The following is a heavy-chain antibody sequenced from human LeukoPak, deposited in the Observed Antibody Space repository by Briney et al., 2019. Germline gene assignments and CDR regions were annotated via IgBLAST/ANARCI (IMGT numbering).Heavy chain of an antibody. J-gene: IGHJ6*04. Sequence: GGSLRLSCAASGFTFSSYWMSWVRQAPGKGLEWVANINQDGSDKYYVDSVKGRFTISRDNAQNSLYLQMNSLRAEDTAVYYCAELGITMIGGVWGKGTTVTISS. V-gene: IGHV3-7*01. CDR3: AELGITMIGGV. CDR2: INQDGSDK. D-gene: IGHD3-10*02. CDR1: GFTFSSYW.